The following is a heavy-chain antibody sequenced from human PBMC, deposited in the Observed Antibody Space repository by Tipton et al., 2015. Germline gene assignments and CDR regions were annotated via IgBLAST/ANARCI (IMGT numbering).Heavy chain of an antibody. V-gene: IGHV3-13*01. CDR1: GFNFSSYD. Sequence: GSLRLSCAASGFNFSSYDMYWVRQGAGKGLEWVSFIRPAGDTNYAASVKGRFTISRGILKKSLDVQMNSLRAEDTAVYYCTRSSFGYCSGANCPAVFDFWGQGTLVTVSS. J-gene: IGHJ3*01. CDR2: IRPAGDT. CDR3: TRSSFGYCSGANCPAVFDF. D-gene: IGHD2-15*01.